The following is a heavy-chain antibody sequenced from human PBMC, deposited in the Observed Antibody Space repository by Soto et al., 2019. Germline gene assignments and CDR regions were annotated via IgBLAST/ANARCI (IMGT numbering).Heavy chain of an antibody. V-gene: IGHV3-33*01. CDR1: GFTFNTYS. D-gene: IGHD4-17*01. Sequence: VGSLRLSCEASGFTFNTYSMRWVRQPPGKGLEWLAAIWYDGTQKYYADSVKGRFIISRDNSKKTLYLEMNSLRAEDTAVYYCARAGGTTVTGLWHFDSWGQGTLVTVSS. CDR3: ARAGGTTVTGLWHFDS. J-gene: IGHJ4*02. CDR2: IWYDGTQK.